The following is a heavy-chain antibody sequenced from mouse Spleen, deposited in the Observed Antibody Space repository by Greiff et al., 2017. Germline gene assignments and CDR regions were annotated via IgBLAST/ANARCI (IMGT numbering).Heavy chain of an antibody. V-gene: IGHV1S137*01. D-gene: IGHD2-3*01. Sequence: VQLKQSGAELVRPGVSVKISCKGSGYTFTDYAMHWVKQSHAKSLEWIGVISTYYGDASYNQKFKGKATMTVDKSSSTAYMELARLTSEDSAIYYCARTLYDGYYDYAMDYWGQGTSVTVSS. CDR3: ARTLYDGYYDYAMDY. CDR1: GYTFTDYA. CDR2: ISTYYGDA. J-gene: IGHJ4*01.